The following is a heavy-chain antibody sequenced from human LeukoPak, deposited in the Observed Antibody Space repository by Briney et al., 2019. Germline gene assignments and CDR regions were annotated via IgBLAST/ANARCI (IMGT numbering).Heavy chain of an antibody. J-gene: IGHJ4*02. V-gene: IGHV3-11*06. Sequence: GGSLRLSCAASGFTFSDYYMSWIRQAPGKGLEWVSYINSSSSYTNYADSVKGRFTISRDNAKNSLYLVMNSLRAEDTAVYYCARGHIASWDNVENWGQGTLVTVSS. CDR1: GFTFSDYY. CDR3: ARGHIASWDNVEN. CDR2: INSSSSYT. D-gene: IGHD2-2*01.